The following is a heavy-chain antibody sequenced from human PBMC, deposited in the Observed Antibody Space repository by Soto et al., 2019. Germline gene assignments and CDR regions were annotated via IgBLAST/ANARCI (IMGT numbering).Heavy chain of an antibody. CDR3: AKDGSSGLSSAEYFQH. CDR1: GVTFSNYA. J-gene: IGHJ1*01. CDR2: ISGSGGHT. V-gene: IGHV3-23*01. Sequence: PGGSLRLSCAASGVTFSNYAMSWVRQAPGKGLEWVSAISGSGGHTYYADSVKGRFTIPRDNSKNTMYLQINSLRAEDTAVYYCAKDGSSGLSSAEYFQHWGQGTLVTVSS. D-gene: IGHD6-19*01.